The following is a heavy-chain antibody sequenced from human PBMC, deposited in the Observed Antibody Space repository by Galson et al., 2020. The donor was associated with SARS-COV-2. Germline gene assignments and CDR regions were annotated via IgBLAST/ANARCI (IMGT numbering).Heavy chain of an antibody. D-gene: IGHD6-13*01. CDR1: GFTFSNFV. Sequence: GESLKISCVASGFTFSNFVMHWVRQAPGKGLEWVAVISYDGSKKYYADSVKGRFTFSRDNSRNTAHLQMNSLRPEDTALYYCAREYIPGSRSAAGPGHNYGMDVWGQGTTVTVSS. CDR2: ISYDGSKK. J-gene: IGHJ6*02. CDR3: AREYIPGSRSAAGPGHNYGMDV. V-gene: IGHV3-30*01.